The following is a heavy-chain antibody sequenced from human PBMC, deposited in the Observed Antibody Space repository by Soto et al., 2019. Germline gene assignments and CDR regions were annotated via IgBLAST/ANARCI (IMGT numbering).Heavy chain of an antibody. Sequence: PSDTLSLTCAVYGGSFSGYYWSWIRQPQGKGLEWIGSIYYSGSSNSGPSLKSRVTMSVDTSKNQFSLKLSAVIAADTAVYYCARDTGAYYYDSSGYRDYFDYWGQGTLVTVSS. D-gene: IGHD3-22*01. V-gene: IGHV4-59*01. J-gene: IGHJ4*02. CDR1: GGSFSGYY. CDR2: IYYSGSS. CDR3: ARDTGAYYYDSSGYRDYFDY.